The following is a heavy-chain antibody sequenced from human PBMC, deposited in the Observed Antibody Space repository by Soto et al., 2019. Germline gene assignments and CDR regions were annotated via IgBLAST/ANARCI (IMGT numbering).Heavy chain of an antibody. D-gene: IGHD6-6*01. Sequence: QVQLVESGGGVVQPARSLRLSCAAPGFTFSSYAMHWVRQAPGTGLEWVAVISYDGSNKYYADSVKGRFTISRDNSKNPLYLQMNSLRAEDTAVYYCARDPRQLVPEERHSWFGPWGQGTLVTVSS. V-gene: IGHV3-30-3*01. J-gene: IGHJ5*02. CDR3: ARDPRQLVPEERHSWFGP. CDR2: ISYDGSNK. CDR1: GFTFSSYA.